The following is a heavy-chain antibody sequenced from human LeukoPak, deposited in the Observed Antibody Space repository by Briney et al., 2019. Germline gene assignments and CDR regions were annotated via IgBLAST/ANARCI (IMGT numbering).Heavy chain of an antibody. CDR3: ARKTGDLYYCVY. V-gene: IGHV4-59*01. D-gene: IGHD7-27*01. CDR1: GGSMSSYY. Sequence: SKTLSLTCTVSGGSMSSYYWSWIRQPPGKGLEWIGYISYSGRTNYNPSLKSRVTISVDTSKNQFSLRLSSVTAADTAVYYCARKTGDLYYCVYCGQGTLVTVSS. J-gene: IGHJ4*02. CDR2: ISYSGRT.